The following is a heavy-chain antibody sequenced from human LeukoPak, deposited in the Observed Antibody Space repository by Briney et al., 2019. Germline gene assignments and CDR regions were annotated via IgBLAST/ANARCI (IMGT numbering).Heavy chain of an antibody. CDR3: AKDLHSGYDSYYGMDV. D-gene: IGHD5-12*01. V-gene: IGHV3-30*18. CDR1: GFTFSSYG. CDR2: ISYDGSNK. Sequence: GGSLRLSCAASGFTFSSYGMHWVRQAPGKGLEWVAVISYDGSNKYYADSVKGRFTISRDNSKNTLYLQMNSLRAEDTAVYYCAKDLHSGYDSYYGMDVWGQGTTATVSS. J-gene: IGHJ6*02.